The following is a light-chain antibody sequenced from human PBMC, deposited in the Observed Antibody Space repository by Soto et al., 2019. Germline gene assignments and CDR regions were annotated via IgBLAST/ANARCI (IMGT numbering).Light chain of an antibody. CDR3: QQYQNSPRT. CDR2: DTS. V-gene: IGKV3-20*01. CDR1: QSVGGSS. Sequence: ETVLTQSPGTLSLSPGERATVSCRASQSVGGSSLAWYQQRPGQAPRLLIYDTSKRATDIPDRFSGSGSGTDFTLTISRLEPEDFAVYYCQQYQNSPRTFDQGTKVEIK. J-gene: IGKJ1*01.